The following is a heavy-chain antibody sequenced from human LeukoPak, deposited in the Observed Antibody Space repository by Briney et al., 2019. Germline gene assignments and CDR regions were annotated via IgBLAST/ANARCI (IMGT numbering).Heavy chain of an antibody. CDR3: ARESRLGTIFGVVIPYYGMDV. J-gene: IGHJ6*02. D-gene: IGHD3-3*01. V-gene: IGHV3-48*03. CDR1: GFTFSSYE. Sequence: GGSLRLSCAASGFTFSSYEMNWVRQAPGKGLEWVSYISSSGSTIYYADSVKGRFTISRDNAKNSLYLQMNSLRAEDTAVYYCARESRLGTIFGVVIPYYGMDVWAKGPRSPSP. CDR2: ISSSGSTI.